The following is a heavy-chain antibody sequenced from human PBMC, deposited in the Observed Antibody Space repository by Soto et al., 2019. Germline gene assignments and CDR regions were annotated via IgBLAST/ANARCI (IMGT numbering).Heavy chain of an antibody. CDR2: INAGNGNT. CDR1: GYTFSTYG. Sequence: ASVKVSCKASGYTFSTYGIHSVRQAPGQRLKWMGWINAGNGNTKYSQKFQGRVTITRDTSASTAYMELSSLRSEDTAVHYCARSIVVVTALDYWGQGTLVTVS. V-gene: IGHV1-3*01. J-gene: IGHJ4*02. CDR3: ARSIVVVTALDY. D-gene: IGHD2-21*02.